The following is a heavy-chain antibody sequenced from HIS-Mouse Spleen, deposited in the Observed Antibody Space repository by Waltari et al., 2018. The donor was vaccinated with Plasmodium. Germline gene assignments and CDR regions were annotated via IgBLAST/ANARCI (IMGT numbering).Heavy chain of an antibody. D-gene: IGHD6-6*01. V-gene: IGHV3-53*01. CDR1: GFTVSGNY. CDR3: ARGMKSSSSAFDI. Sequence: EVQLVESGGGLIQPGGSLRLSCAASGFTVSGNYMSGVRQAPGTGLEWVSVIYSGGSTYYADSVKGRFTISRDNSKNTLYLQMNSLRAEDTAVYYCARGMKSSSSAFDIWGQGTMVTVSS. CDR2: IYSGGST. J-gene: IGHJ3*02.